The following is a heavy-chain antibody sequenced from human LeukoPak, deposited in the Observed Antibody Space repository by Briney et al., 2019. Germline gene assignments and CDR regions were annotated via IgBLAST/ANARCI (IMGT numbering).Heavy chain of an antibody. Sequence: GGSLRLSCAASGFTFSSYAMSWVRQAPGKGLEWVSAISGSGGSTYYADSVKGRFTIPRDNSKNTLYLQMHSLRAEDTAVYYCAKDQILTGYYNAKNYYYYYGMDVWGKGTTVTVSS. CDR2: ISGSGGST. D-gene: IGHD3-9*01. V-gene: IGHV3-23*01. CDR1: GFTFSSYA. CDR3: AKDQILTGYYNAKNYYYYYGMDV. J-gene: IGHJ6*04.